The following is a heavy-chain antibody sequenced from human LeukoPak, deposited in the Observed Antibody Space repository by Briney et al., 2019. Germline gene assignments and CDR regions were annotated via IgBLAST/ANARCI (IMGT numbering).Heavy chain of an antibody. D-gene: IGHD3-22*01. CDR2: IKQDGSET. J-gene: IGHJ4*02. Sequence: GGSLRLSCTASGFTFSGYWVTWVRQAPGKGLEWVAMIKQDGSETYYVDSVKGRFTISRDNAKNSLYLQMNSLRAEDTAVYYCARVQEIGYFDYWGQGSLVTVSS. CDR3: ARVQEIGYFDY. CDR1: GFTFSGYW. V-gene: IGHV3-7*03.